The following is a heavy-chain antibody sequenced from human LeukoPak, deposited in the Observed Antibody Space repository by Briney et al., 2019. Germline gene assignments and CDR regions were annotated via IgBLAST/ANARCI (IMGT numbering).Heavy chain of an antibody. V-gene: IGHV3-7*01. J-gene: IGHJ3*02. CDR2: IKQDGSEK. Sequence: GGSLRLSCAASGFTFSSYWMSWVRQAPGKGLEWVANIKQDGSEKYYVDSVKGRFTISRDNAKNSLYLQMNSLRAEDTAVYYCARPSYGDPEAFDIWGQGTMVTVSS. CDR3: ARPSYGDPEAFDI. CDR1: GFTFSSYW. D-gene: IGHD4-17*01.